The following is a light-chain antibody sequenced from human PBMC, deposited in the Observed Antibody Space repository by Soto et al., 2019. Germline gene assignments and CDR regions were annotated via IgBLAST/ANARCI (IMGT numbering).Light chain of an antibody. CDR3: CSYTSSSTLVV. CDR1: SSDVGSYYY. Sequence: QSALTQPASVSGSPGQSITISCTGTSSDVGSYYYVSWYQHHPGKAPKVVIYEVSNRPSGVSNRFSGSKFGNTASLTISGLQAEDEADYYCCSYTSSSTLVVFGGGTKVTVL. CDR2: EVS. J-gene: IGLJ2*01. V-gene: IGLV2-14*01.